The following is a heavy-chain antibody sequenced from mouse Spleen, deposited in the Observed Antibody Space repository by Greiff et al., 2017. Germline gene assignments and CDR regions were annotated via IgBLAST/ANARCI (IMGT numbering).Heavy chain of an antibody. Sequence: QVQLQQPGAELVKPGASVKMSCKASGYTFTSYWITWVKQRPGQGLEWIGDIYPGSGSTNYNEKFKSKATLTVDTSSSTAYMQLSSLTSEDSAVYYCAREDSHYYGYRYFDVWGAGTTVTVSS. CDR1: GYTFTSYW. J-gene: IGHJ1*01. V-gene: IGHV1-55*01. CDR3: AREDSHYYGYRYFDV. D-gene: IGHD1-2*01. CDR2: IYPGSGST.